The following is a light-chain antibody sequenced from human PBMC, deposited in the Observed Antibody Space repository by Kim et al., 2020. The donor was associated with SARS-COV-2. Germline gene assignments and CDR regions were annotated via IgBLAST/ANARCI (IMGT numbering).Light chain of an antibody. CDR2: SNN. CDR3: ASRDDSLNGWV. J-gene: IGLJ3*02. V-gene: IGLV1-44*01. CDR1: SSNIGGNS. Sequence: QSVLTQPPSASGTPGQRVTISCSGSSSNIGGNSLNWYQQLPGTAPKLLIYSNNHRPSGVPDRFSGSKSGTSASLAISGLQSEDEADYYCASRDDSLNGWVFGGGTQLTVL.